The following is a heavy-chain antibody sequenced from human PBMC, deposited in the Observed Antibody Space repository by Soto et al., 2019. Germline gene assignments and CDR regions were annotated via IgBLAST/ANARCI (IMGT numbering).Heavy chain of an antibody. CDR2: VIPIIGTV. Sequence: SVKVSCKASGGTFSTYAISWVRQAPGQGLEWMGGVIPIIGTVNYAQKFQGRLTISADEFTGTAYMELSGLRSDDTAVYYCAGDPDSHYNDSHASSYPWGQGTLVTVAS. V-gene: IGHV1-69*13. D-gene: IGHD4-4*01. CDR3: AGDPDSHYNDSHASSYP. J-gene: IGHJ5*02. CDR1: GGTFSTYA.